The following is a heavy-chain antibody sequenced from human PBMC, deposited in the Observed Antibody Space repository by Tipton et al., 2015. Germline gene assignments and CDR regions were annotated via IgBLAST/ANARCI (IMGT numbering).Heavy chain of an antibody. J-gene: IGHJ1*01. CDR2: IYHTGST. V-gene: IGHV4-61*01. Sequence: TLSLTCTVSGVSVTSGSFYWSWIRQSPGKGLEWIGYIYHTGSTIYNPSLKSRVTISLDRSKNQFSLRLTSVTAADTAMYYCARDAGIVAAPSRYFHYRGQGTLVTVSS. CDR1: GVSVTSGSFY. D-gene: IGHD2-15*01. CDR3: ARDAGIVAAPSRYFHY.